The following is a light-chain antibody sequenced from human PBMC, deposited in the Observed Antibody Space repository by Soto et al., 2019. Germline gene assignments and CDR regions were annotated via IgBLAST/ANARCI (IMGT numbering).Light chain of an antibody. J-gene: IGKJ1*01. CDR1: QSVSNNY. CDR3: QQYNSYWT. CDR2: GAS. V-gene: IGKV3-20*01. Sequence: EIVLTQSPGTLSLSPGERATLSCRASQSVSNNYLAWYQQKPGQAPRLLIYGASNRATGIPDRFSGSGSGTEFTLTISSLQSEDFAVYYCQQYNSYWTFGQGTKVDIK.